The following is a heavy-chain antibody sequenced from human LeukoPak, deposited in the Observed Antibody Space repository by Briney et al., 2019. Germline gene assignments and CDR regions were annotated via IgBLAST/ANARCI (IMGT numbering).Heavy chain of an antibody. CDR3: ARDSYSRTHDY. V-gene: IGHV4-4*07. D-gene: IGHD6-13*01. J-gene: IGHJ4*02. Sequence: PSETLSLTCTVFGGSIRSYYWSWIRQPAGKGLEWIGRIYTSGSTNYNPSLKSRVTISVDTSKNQFSLKLSSVTAADTAVYYCARDSYSRTHDYWGQGTLVTVSS. CDR2: IYTSGST. CDR1: GGSIRSYY.